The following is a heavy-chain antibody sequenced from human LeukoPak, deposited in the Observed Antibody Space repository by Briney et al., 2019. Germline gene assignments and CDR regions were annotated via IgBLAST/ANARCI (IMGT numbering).Heavy chain of an antibody. D-gene: IGHD6-13*01. J-gene: IGHJ4*02. CDR2: FDPEDGET. V-gene: IGHV1-24*01. CDR1: GYTLTKLS. Sequence: ASVKVSCKVSGYTLTKLSMHWVRQAPGKGLEWMGGFDPEDGETIYAQKFQGRVTMTEDTSTDTAYMELRSLRSDDTAVYYCARDRGSSWYIPTYYFDYWGQGTLVTVSS. CDR3: ARDRGSSWYIPTYYFDY.